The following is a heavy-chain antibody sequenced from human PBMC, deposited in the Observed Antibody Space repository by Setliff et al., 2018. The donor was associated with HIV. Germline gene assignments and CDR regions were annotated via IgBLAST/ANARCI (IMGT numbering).Heavy chain of an antibody. CDR3: ARLRTAPAGRLYPPGY. V-gene: IGHV4-39*01. CDR2: IYYTGST. D-gene: IGHD6-13*01. CDR1: GGSIISCTFY. J-gene: IGHJ4*02. Sequence: SETLSLTCAVSGGSIISCTFYWGWIRQPPGKGLEWIGTIYYTGSTYYNPSLKSRLTISVDTSKNQLSLRLTSVTATDTAVYYCARLRTAPAGRLYPPGYWGQGTLVTVS.